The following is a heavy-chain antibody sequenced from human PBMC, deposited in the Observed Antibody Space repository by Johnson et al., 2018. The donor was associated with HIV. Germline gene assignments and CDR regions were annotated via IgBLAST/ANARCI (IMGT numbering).Heavy chain of an antibody. J-gene: IGHJ3*02. D-gene: IGHD2-15*01. Sequence: VQLVESGGGLVQPGGSLRLSCAASGFTVSSNYMSWVRQAPGKGLEWVSVIYSGGSTYYADSLKGRFTISRDNSKNTLYLQMNSLRAEDTAVYYCAKDQYGSSYDIWGQGTMVTVSS. CDR1: GFTVSSNY. V-gene: IGHV3-66*02. CDR3: AKDQYGSSYDI. CDR2: IYSGGST.